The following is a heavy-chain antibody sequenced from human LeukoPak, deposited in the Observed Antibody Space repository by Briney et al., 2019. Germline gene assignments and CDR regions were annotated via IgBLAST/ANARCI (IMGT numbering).Heavy chain of an antibody. J-gene: IGHJ4*02. CDR1: GGSISSYY. CDR3: ARHGDYYGSGSRY. D-gene: IGHD3-10*01. Sequence: SETLSLTCTVSGGSISSYYWSWIRQPPGKGLEWIGYIYYSGSTNYNPSLKSRVTISVDTSKNQFSLKLSSVTAADTAVYYCARHGDYYGSGSRYWGQGTLVTVSS. CDR2: IYYSGST. V-gene: IGHV4-59*01.